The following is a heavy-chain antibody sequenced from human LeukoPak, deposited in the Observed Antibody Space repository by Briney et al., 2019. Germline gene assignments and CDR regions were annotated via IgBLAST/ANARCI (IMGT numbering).Heavy chain of an antibody. V-gene: IGHV4-59*01. J-gene: IGHJ4*02. D-gene: IGHD4-17*01. CDR2: IYYSGST. Sequence: SETLSLTCTVSGGSISSYYWSWIRQPPGKGLEWIGYIYYSGSTNYNPSLKSRVTISVDTSKNQFSLKLSSVTAADTAVYYCARDGYGDYGFDYWGQGTLVTVSS. CDR1: GGSISSYY. CDR3: ARDGYGDYGFDY.